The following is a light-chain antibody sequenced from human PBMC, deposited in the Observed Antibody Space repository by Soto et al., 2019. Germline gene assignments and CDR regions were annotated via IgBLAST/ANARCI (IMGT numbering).Light chain of an antibody. Sequence: EIVMTQSPATLSVSPGERATLSCRASQSVSSNLAWYQQKPGQAPRLLIYDASTRATGIPARFSGSGSGTEFTLTISSLQSEDFAVYYCQQYNNWPGTFGPGTKVDIK. CDR2: DAS. V-gene: IGKV3-15*01. CDR3: QQYNNWPGT. J-gene: IGKJ3*01. CDR1: QSVSSN.